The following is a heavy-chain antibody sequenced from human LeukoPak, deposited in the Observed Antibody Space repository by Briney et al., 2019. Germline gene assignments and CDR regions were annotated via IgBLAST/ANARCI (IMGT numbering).Heavy chain of an antibody. CDR1: GFTFSSYG. Sequence: PGGSLRLSCAASGFTFSSYGMHWVRQAPGKGLEWVSVIYSGGSTYYADSVKGRFTISRDNSKDTLYLQMSSLRAEDTAVYYCARADSSWALDYWGQGTLVTVSS. V-gene: IGHV3-66*01. CDR2: IYSGGST. J-gene: IGHJ4*02. CDR3: ARADSSWALDY. D-gene: IGHD6-13*01.